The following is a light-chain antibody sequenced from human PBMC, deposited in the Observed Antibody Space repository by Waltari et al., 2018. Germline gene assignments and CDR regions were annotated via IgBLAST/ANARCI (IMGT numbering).Light chain of an antibody. V-gene: IGKV1-17*02. CDR2: AAT. CDR3: LQHNTYPFT. Sequence: DIQMTQSPSSLSASVGDTVTITCRASQGFNNYLNWFQQKPGKPPKLLIYAATTLQSGFPSRFSGSASGTEFTLTISNLQPEDFAAYYCLQHNTYPFTFGPGTRLDIK. CDR1: QGFNNY. J-gene: IGKJ3*01.